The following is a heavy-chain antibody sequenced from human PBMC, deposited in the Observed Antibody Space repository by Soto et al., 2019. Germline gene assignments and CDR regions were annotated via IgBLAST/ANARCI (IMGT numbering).Heavy chain of an antibody. D-gene: IGHD2-8*02. Sequence: HEHLVQSGAEVKRPGASLKVSCKASGYSFTGYYIHWVRQAPGQGLEWMGWINPDSGATNYAQNFQCRATLTSDTSISPASMDLTSLTSDDTAVYYCARGDYGTGGYPFPYFDYWGQGTLVIVSS. CDR3: ARGDYGTGGYPFPYFDY. CDR1: GYSFTGYY. CDR2: INPDSGAT. J-gene: IGHJ4*02. V-gene: IGHV1-2*02.